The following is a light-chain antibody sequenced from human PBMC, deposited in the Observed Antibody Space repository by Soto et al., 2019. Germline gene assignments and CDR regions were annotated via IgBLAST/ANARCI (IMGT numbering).Light chain of an antibody. CDR1: SGYSNYK. V-gene: IGLV9-49*01. CDR3: GADHGGGSNLVVV. Sequence: QPVLTQPPSASASLGASATLTCTLSSGYSNYKVDWYQQRPGKGPRFVMRVGTGGIVGSKGDGIPDRFSVLGSGLNRYLTVKNIQEEDESDYYCGADHGGGSNLVVVFGGGTKLTVL. CDR2: VGTGGIVG. J-gene: IGLJ2*01.